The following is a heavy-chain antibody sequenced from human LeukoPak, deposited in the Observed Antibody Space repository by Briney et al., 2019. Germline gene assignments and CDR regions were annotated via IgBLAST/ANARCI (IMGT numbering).Heavy chain of an antibody. CDR1: GFTFSNAW. J-gene: IGHJ4*02. V-gene: IGHV3-15*01. Sequence: GGSLRLSCAASGFTFSNAWMSWVRQAPGKGLEWVGRIKSKTDGGTTDYAAPVKGRFTISRDDSKNTLYLETNSLKTEDTAVYYCTTGLARSGGSWDYWGQGTLVTVSS. D-gene: IGHD2-15*01. CDR3: TTGLARSGGSWDY. CDR2: IKSKTDGGTT.